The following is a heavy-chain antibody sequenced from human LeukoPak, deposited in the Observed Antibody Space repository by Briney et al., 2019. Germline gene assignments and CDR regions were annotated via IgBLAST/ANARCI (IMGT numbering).Heavy chain of an antibody. CDR1: GYTFSNYG. V-gene: IGHV1-18*01. CDR3: ARGRRYFDWLLSIRDAFDI. Sequence: GASVKVSCKASGYTFSNYGISWVRQAPGQGLEWMGWISVYNGNTNYAQKVQGRVTMTTDTSTNTAYMELRSLRSDDTAVYYCARGRRYFDWLLSIRDAFDIWGQGTMVTVSS. J-gene: IGHJ3*02. CDR2: ISVYNGNT. D-gene: IGHD3-9*01.